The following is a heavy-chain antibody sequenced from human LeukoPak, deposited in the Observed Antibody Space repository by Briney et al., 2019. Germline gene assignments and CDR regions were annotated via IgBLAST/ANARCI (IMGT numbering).Heavy chain of an antibody. CDR2: IKQDGSEK. Sequence: GGSLRLSCAASGFTFSSYSMNWVRQAPGKGLEWVANIKQDGSEKYYVDSVKGRFTISRDNAKNSLYLQMNSLRAQDTAVYYCARSVVGATPGFDYWGQRTLVTVSS. J-gene: IGHJ4*02. V-gene: IGHV3-7*01. D-gene: IGHD1-26*01. CDR3: ARSVVGATPGFDY. CDR1: GFTFSSYS.